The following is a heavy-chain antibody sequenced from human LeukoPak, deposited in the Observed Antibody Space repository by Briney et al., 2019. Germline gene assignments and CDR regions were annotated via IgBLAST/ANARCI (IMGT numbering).Heavy chain of an antibody. CDR2: ISAYNGNK. Sequence: AAVKDSCKASGYTFTSYVIRWVRQPPGQGLEGMGLISAYNGNKNYEQKLQGRVTMTPDTSTSTAYMEVRRLRSDDTAVYYCARRLVGAMGLLSPWLDRWGQGTLVSVCS. D-gene: IGHD1-26*01. V-gene: IGHV1-18*01. CDR1: GYTFTSYV. CDR3: ARRLVGAMGLLSPWLDR. J-gene: IGHJ5*02.